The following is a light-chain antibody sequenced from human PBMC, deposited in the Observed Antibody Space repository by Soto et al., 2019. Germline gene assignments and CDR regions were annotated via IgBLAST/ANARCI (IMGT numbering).Light chain of an antibody. J-gene: IGKJ4*01. CDR1: QGINKL. V-gene: IGKV1-16*01. CDR3: QQYESFPLT. Sequence: DIQMTQSPSSLSASVGDSVTITCRASQGINKLVAWFQQKPGTAPKSLISTASRLQSGVPSRFSGSGSGTHFTLTINNLQPEDFATYYCQQYESFPLTFGGGTRVEIK. CDR2: TAS.